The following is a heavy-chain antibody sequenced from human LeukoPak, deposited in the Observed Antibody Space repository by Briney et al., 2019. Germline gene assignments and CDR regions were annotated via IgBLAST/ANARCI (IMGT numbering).Heavy chain of an antibody. Sequence: GESLKISCKGSGYSFTSYWIGWVRQMPGKGLEWMGITYPGDSDTRYSPSFQGQVTISADKSISTAYLQWSSLKASDTAMYYCARLSITIFGVPRGRFDPWGQGTLVTVSS. CDR3: ARLSITIFGVPRGRFDP. J-gene: IGHJ5*02. D-gene: IGHD3-3*01. CDR2: TYPGDSDT. CDR1: GYSFTSYW. V-gene: IGHV5-51*01.